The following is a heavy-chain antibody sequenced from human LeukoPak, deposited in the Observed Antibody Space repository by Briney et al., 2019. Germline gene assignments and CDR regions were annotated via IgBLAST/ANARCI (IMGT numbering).Heavy chain of an antibody. Sequence: PGGSLRLSCAASGFTFSSYDMHWVRQTTGKGLEWVSAIGTAGDTYYLGSVKGRFTISRENAKNSLYPQMDSLTAGDTAMYYCARASGYSFGYTFDYWGQGTLVTVSS. D-gene: IGHD5-18*01. J-gene: IGHJ4*02. CDR3: ARASGYSFGYTFDY. CDR1: GFTFSSYD. CDR2: IGTAGDT. V-gene: IGHV3-13*01.